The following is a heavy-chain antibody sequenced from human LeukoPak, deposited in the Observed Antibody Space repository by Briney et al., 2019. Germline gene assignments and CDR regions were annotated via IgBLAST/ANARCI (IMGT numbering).Heavy chain of an antibody. CDR3: AYSYGYAFDI. D-gene: IGHD5-18*01. V-gene: IGHV3-7*03. J-gene: IGHJ3*02. CDR2: IKQDGSET. Sequence: GGSLRLSCAASGVTFSNNWMSWVRQVPGKGLEWVAHIKQDGSETYYVDSVKGRFTISRDNATNSLYLQMDSLRAEDTAVYYCAYSYGYAFDIWGQGTMVIVSA. CDR1: GVTFSNNW.